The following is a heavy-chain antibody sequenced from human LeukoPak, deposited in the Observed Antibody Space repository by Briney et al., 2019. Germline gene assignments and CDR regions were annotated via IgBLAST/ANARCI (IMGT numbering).Heavy chain of an antibody. CDR1: GHTSTTYA. Sequence: ASVKVSCKASGHTSTTYAIHWVRQAPGQGLEWMGIINPSGGSTSYAQKFQGRVTMTRDTSTSTVYMELSSLRSEDTAVYYCARGSSDGPYYFDYRGQGTLVTVSS. V-gene: IGHV1-46*01. J-gene: IGHJ4*02. CDR3: ARGSSDGPYYFDY. D-gene: IGHD6-6*01. CDR2: INPSGGST.